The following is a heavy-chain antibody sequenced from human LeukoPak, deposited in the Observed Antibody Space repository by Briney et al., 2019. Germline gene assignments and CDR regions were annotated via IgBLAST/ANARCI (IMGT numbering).Heavy chain of an antibody. CDR1: GGSISSYY. J-gene: IGHJ4*02. D-gene: IGHD1-26*01. Sequence: SETLSLTYTVSGGSISSYYWSWIRQPPGKGLEWIGYIYYSGSTNYNPSLKSRVTISVDTSKNQFSLKLSSVTAADTAVYYCARVGGSYLGEYYFDYWGQGTLVTVSS. CDR2: IYYSGST. CDR3: ARVGGSYLGEYYFDY. V-gene: IGHV4-59*01.